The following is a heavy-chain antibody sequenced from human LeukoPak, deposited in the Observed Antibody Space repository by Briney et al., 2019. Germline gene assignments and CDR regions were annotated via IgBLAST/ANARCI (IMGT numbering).Heavy chain of an antibody. J-gene: IGHJ3*02. Sequence: GESLKISCKGSGYSFTSYWIGWVRQMSGKGLEWMGIIYPGDSDTRYSPSFQGQVTISADKSISTAYLQWSSLKASDTAMYYCARPEGFAQDAFDIWGQGTMVTVSS. V-gene: IGHV5-51*01. CDR3: ARPEGFAQDAFDI. CDR1: GYSFTSYW. D-gene: IGHD1-14*01. CDR2: IYPGDSDT.